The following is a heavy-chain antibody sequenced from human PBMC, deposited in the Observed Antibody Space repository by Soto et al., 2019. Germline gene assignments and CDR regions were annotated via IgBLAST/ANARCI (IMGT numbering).Heavy chain of an antibody. CDR3: ARFVTYYYDSSGYYRNWFDP. Sequence: KPSETLSLTCAVSGGSISSSNWWSWVRQPPGKGLEWIGEIYHSGSTNYNPSLKSRVTISVDKSKNQFSLKLSSVTAADTAVYYCARFVTYYYDSSGYYRNWFDPWGQGTLVTVSS. V-gene: IGHV4-4*02. J-gene: IGHJ5*02. CDR1: GGSISSSNW. D-gene: IGHD3-22*01. CDR2: IYHSGST.